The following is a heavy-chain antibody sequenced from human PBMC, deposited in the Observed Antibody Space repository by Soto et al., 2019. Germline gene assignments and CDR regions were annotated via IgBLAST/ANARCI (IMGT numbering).Heavy chain of an antibody. CDR2: IYTGGGT. V-gene: IGHV3-66*01. Sequence: EVQLVESGGGLVQPGGSLRLSCAASGLTVSTNPMSWVRQAPGKGLEWVSVIYTGGGTHYAESVKGRFTISRDNSKNTVNLQMTSLRPEDTAVYYCARDGSGHWGQGTLVTVSS. J-gene: IGHJ4*02. CDR3: ARDGSGH. CDR1: GLTVSTNP.